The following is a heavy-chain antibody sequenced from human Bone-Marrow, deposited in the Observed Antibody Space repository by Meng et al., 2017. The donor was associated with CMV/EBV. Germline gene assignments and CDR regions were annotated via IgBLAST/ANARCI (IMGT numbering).Heavy chain of an antibody. Sequence: SCKASGYTFTSYYMHWVRQAPGKGLEWVSVIYSGGSSTYYADSVKGRFTISRDNSKNTLYLQMNSLRAEDTAVYYCAKITRPRGIYYYYGMDVWGQGTTVTVSS. V-gene: IGHV3-23*03. J-gene: IGHJ6*02. CDR1: GYTFTSYY. D-gene: IGHD1-26*01. CDR3: AKITRPRGIYYYYGMDV. CDR2: IYSGGSST.